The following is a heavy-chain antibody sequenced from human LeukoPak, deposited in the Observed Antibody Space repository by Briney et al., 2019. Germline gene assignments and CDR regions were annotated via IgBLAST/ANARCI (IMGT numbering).Heavy chain of an antibody. CDR2: ISSSSSTI. V-gene: IGHV3-48*04. CDR1: GFTFSSYS. CDR3: TRRLASVTTPLLDV. J-gene: IGHJ6*02. Sequence: GGSLRLSCAASGFTFSSYSMNWVRQAPGKGLEWVSYISSSSSTIYYADSVKGRFTISRDNAKNSLYLQMNSLKTEDTAVYYCTRRLASVTTPLLDVWGQGPKVTVS. D-gene: IGHD4-17*01.